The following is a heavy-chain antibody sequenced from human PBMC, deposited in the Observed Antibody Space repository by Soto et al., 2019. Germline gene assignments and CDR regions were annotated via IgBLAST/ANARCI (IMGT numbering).Heavy chain of an antibody. Sequence: QVQLQQWGAGLLKPSETLSLTCAVYGGSFSGYYWSWIRQPPGKGLEWIGEINHSGSTNYNQSLNSRVTISVDTSKNQFSLKLSSVTAADTAVYYCARGGYCSGGSCYYNWFDPWGQGTLVTVSS. CDR1: GGSFSGYY. CDR2: INHSGST. D-gene: IGHD2-15*01. V-gene: IGHV4-34*01. CDR3: ARGGYCSGGSCYYNWFDP. J-gene: IGHJ5*02.